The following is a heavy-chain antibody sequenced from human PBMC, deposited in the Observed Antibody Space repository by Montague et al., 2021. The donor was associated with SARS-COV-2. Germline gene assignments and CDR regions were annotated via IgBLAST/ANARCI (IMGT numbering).Heavy chain of an antibody. Sequence: SETLSLTCTVSGDSMRSSYWNWIRQPPGKGLEYIGYTYYSGVANYNPSLRSRVTISLDTSKNQSSLNLRSVTAADTAVYYCARSVVGGTYRHTRWFDPWGQGTLVTVSS. CDR1: GDSMRSSY. CDR2: TYYSGVA. J-gene: IGHJ5*02. V-gene: IGHV4-59*13. CDR3: ARSVVGGTYRHTRWFDP. D-gene: IGHD3-16*02.